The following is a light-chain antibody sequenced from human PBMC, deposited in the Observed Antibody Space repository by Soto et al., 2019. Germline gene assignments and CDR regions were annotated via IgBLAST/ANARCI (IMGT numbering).Light chain of an antibody. CDR2: GAS. V-gene: IGKV3D-15*01. J-gene: IGKJ5*01. CDR3: QQYNNWPLT. CDR1: KSVSDTL. Sequence: EIVLTQSPGTLSLSPGERATLSCSSDKSVSDTLLTWFQQKPGQAPRLLIFGASSRATGVPARFSGGGSGTEFTLTITSLQSEDFAVYWCQQYNNWPLTFGPGTRLEIK.